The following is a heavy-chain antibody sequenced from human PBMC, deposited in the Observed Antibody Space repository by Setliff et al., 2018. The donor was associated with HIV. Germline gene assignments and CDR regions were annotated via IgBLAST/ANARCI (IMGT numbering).Heavy chain of an antibody. V-gene: IGHV1-2*06. D-gene: IGHD6-13*01. CDR1: GFTFTGYY. CDR3: ARGRVRAAAIAGLDWFDF. J-gene: IGHJ5*01. Sequence: ASVKVSCKASGFTFTGYYIHWVRRVPGQGLEWMGRLNPKYGDADYAQKFKGRVTMTRDTSISTAYVDLSSLTSDDTAVYYCARGRVRAAAIAGLDWFDFWGQGTLVTVSS. CDR2: LNPKYGDA.